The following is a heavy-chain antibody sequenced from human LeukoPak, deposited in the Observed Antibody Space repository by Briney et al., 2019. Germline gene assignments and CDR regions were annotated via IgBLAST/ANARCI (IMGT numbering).Heavy chain of an antibody. CDR1: GFTFSDYY. V-gene: IGHV3-11*01. D-gene: IGHD6-19*01. CDR2: ISPSGDII. CDR3: ARETVAGTFDY. Sequence: TGGSLRLSCAASGFTFSDYYISWIRQAPGKGLEWVSDISPSGDIISYADSVKGRFIISRDYAKESLHLQMNSLRVGDSAVYYCARETVAGTFDYWGQGTQVTVSS. J-gene: IGHJ4*02.